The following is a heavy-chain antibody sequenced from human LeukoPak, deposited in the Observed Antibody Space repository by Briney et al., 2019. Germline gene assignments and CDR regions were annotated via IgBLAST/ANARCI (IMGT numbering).Heavy chain of an antibody. CDR1: GYTFTSYA. CDR3: ARARVVVAATPFDP. J-gene: IGHJ5*02. D-gene: IGHD2-15*01. V-gene: IGHV1-3*01. CDR2: INAGNGNT. Sequence: GASVKVSCKASGYTFTSYAMHWVRQAPGQRLEWMGWINAGNGNTKYSQKFQGRVTITRDTSASTAYMELSSLRSEDTAVYYCARARVVVAATPFDPWGQGTLVTVSS.